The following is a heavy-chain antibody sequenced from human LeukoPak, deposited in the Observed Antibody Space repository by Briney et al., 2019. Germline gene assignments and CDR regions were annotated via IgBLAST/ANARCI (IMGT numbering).Heavy chain of an antibody. CDR1: GGSISSGTYY. CDR2: IYYSGST. D-gene: IGHD3-22*01. V-gene: IGHV4-39*07. Sequence: SETLSLTCIVSGGSISSGTYYWGWIRQPPGKGLEWIGSIYYSGSTYYNPSLNSRVTMSGDTSKNQFFLELSSVSAADTAVYYCASMPHHYGNDGYYWYYFEHWGQGALVTVSS. CDR3: ASMPHHYGNDGYYWYYFEH. J-gene: IGHJ4*02.